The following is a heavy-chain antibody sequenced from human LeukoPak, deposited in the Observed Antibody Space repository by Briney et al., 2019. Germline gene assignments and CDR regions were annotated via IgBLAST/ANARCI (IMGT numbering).Heavy chain of an antibody. V-gene: IGHV4-39*01. CDR2: IHYSGST. Sequence: PSETLSLTCTVSGGSISSSSYYWGWVRQPPGTGREWIGSIHYSGSTYYNPSRKSRLTISVDTSKNQFSLKLSSVTAADTAVYYCARRWIQLWPYFDYWGQGTLVTVSS. D-gene: IGHD5-18*01. CDR1: GGSISSSSYY. CDR3: ARRWIQLWPYFDY. J-gene: IGHJ4*02.